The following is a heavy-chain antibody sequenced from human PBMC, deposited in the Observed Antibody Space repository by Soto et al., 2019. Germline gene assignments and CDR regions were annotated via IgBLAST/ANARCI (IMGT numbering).Heavy chain of an antibody. J-gene: IGHJ4*02. Sequence: EVQVVESGGALVKPGRSLRLSCTTSGFTFGDYAMSWFRQAPGKGLEWVGFIRSKGYGGTTQYAASVKGRFTISRDDSESIAYLQMDSLKTEDTALYYCARVGSDSLMVVVIADHWGQGTQVTVSS. CDR3: ARVGSDSLMVVVIADH. CDR2: IRSKGYGGTT. V-gene: IGHV3-49*05. D-gene: IGHD3-22*01. CDR1: GFTFGDYA.